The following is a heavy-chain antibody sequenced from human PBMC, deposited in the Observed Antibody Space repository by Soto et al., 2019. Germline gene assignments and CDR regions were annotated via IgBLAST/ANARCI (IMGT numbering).Heavy chain of an antibody. CDR3: AKEGCGGDCYGENAFDI. Sequence: GGSLRLSCAASGFTFSSYAMSWVRRAPGKGLEWVSAISGSGGSTYYADSVKGRFTISRDNSKNTLYLQMNSLRAEDTAVYYCAKEGCGGDCYGENAFDIWGQGTMVTVS. J-gene: IGHJ3*02. CDR2: ISGSGGST. V-gene: IGHV3-23*01. D-gene: IGHD2-21*02. CDR1: GFTFSSYA.